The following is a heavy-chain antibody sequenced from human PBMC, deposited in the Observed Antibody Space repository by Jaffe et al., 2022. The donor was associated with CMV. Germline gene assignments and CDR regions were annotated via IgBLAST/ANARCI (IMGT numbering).Heavy chain of an antibody. Sequence: QVQLVESGGGVVQPGRSLRLSCAASGLTFSNYAMHWVRHAPGKGLEWVAAISFDGSNTYYGDSVKGRLIISRDNSKNTLYLQMNSLRAEDTAVYNCATGGSGEYGVLGGFAYWGQGTLVTVSS. D-gene: IGHD3-10*01. J-gene: IGHJ4*02. CDR2: ISFDGSNT. CDR1: GLTFSNYA. CDR3: ATGGSGEYGVLGGFAY. V-gene: IGHV3-30*03.